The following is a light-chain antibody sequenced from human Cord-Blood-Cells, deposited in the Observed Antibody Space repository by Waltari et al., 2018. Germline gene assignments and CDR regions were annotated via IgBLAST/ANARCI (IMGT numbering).Light chain of an antibody. J-gene: IGKJ2*01. V-gene: IGKV2-28*01. CDR2: LGS. Sequence: DIVMTQSPLSLPVTPGEPASISCRSRQSLLHRNGYNYLDWYLQKPGQSPQLLIYLGSSRASGVPDRFSGSGSGTDFTLKISRVEAEDVGVYYCMQALQTPYTFGQGTKLEIK. CDR3: MQALQTPYT. CDR1: QSLLHRNGYNY.